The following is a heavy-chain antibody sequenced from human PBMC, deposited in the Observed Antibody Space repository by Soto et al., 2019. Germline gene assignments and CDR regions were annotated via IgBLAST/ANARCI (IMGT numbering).Heavy chain of an antibody. V-gene: IGHV1-3*01. CDR2: INAGNGNT. Sequence: ASVKVSCKASGYTFTSYAMHWVRQAPGQRLEWMGWINAGNGNTKYSQKFQGRVTITRDTSASTAYMELSSLRSEDTAVYYCARDKGNAIRRFTGWFDPWGQGTLVTVSS. CDR3: ARDKGNAIRRFTGWFDP. D-gene: IGHD2-8*01. CDR1: GYTFTSYA. J-gene: IGHJ5*02.